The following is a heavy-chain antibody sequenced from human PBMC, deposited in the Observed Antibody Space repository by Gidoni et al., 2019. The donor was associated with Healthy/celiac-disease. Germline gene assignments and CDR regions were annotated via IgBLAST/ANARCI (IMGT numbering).Heavy chain of an antibody. CDR1: GGSISSSSYD. CDR2: IYYSGST. D-gene: IGHD3-22*01. J-gene: IGHJ4*02. CDR3: ARLAYYYDSSGYFAYYFDY. Sequence: QLQLQESGPGLVKPSETLSLTCTVPGGSISSSSYDWGWIRQPPGKGPEWSGSIYYSGSTYYNPSLKSRVTISRDKSKNQFSLKLSSVTAADTAVYYCARLAYYYDSSGYFAYYFDYWGQGTLVTVSS. V-gene: IGHV4-39*01.